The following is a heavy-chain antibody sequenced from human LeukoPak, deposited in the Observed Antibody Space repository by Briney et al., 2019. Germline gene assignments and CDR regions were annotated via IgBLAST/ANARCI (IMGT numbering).Heavy chain of an antibody. V-gene: IGHV3-23*01. D-gene: IGHD3-10*01. J-gene: IGHJ6*02. CDR3: TKALFGGMTV. Sequence: GGSLRLSCAASGFTFSNAWMSWVRQAPGKGLECVSGISGSGGTTYYADSVKGRFTISRDNSKNTVSMQLDSLRVDDTAIYYCTKALFGGMTVWGQGTTVTVSS. CDR1: GFTFSNAW. CDR2: ISGSGGTT.